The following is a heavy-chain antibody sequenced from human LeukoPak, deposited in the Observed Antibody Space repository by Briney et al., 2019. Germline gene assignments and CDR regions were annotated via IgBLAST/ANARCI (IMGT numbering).Heavy chain of an antibody. Sequence: GRSLRLSCAASGFTFSSYAMHWVRQAPGKGLEWVAVISYDGSNKYYADSVKGRFTISRDNSKNTLYLQMNSLRAEDTAVYYCAKDVQWLEDPVYFDYWGQGTLVTVSS. CDR1: GFTFSSYA. V-gene: IGHV3-30-3*01. D-gene: IGHD6-19*01. J-gene: IGHJ4*02. CDR3: AKDVQWLEDPVYFDY. CDR2: ISYDGSNK.